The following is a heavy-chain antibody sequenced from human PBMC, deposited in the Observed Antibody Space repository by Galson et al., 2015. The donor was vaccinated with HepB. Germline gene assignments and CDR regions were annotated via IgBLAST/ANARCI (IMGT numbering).Heavy chain of an antibody. J-gene: IGHJ4*02. CDR3: AHRPALSGFTFNY. CDR1: GLSLNTSGVG. CDR2: IYWDGDK. D-gene: IGHD6-25*01. V-gene: IGHV2-5*02. Sequence: PALVKPTQTLTLTCTFSGLSLNTSGVGVGWVRQPPGKALEWLATIYWDGDKRYSPSLGSRLTISKDTSKNQVVLTVTNMDPADAGTYYCAHRPALSGFTFNYWGLGTLVTVSS.